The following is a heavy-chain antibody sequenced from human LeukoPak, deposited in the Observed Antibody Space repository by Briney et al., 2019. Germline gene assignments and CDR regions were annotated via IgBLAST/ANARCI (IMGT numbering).Heavy chain of an antibody. D-gene: IGHD6-19*01. V-gene: IGHV3-72*01. J-gene: IGHJ4*02. Sequence: GGSLRLSCEGSGFTFSDHHMDWVRQTPGMGLEWVGRGPARNKPNSCSTQYAASVRGRFTISRDDSKNSMYLQIDDLRAEDTAMYYCTRVLTTDRGWYTFEFWGQGVLVTVSS. CDR2: GPARNKPNSCST. CDR1: GFTFSDHH. CDR3: TRVLTTDRGWYTFEF.